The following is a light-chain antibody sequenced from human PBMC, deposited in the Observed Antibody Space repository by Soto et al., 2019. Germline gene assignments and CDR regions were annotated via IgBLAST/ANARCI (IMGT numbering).Light chain of an antibody. J-gene: IGKJ3*01. CDR1: QSVSSSY. V-gene: IGKV3-20*01. Sequence: EIVLTQSPGTLSLSPGERATLSCRASQSVSSSYLAWYQHKPGQAPRLLIYGASTRATGIPDRFSGSGSGTDFTLTISRLEPEDFAVYFCQQFGSPFTFGPGTKVDLK. CDR3: QQFGSPFT. CDR2: GAS.